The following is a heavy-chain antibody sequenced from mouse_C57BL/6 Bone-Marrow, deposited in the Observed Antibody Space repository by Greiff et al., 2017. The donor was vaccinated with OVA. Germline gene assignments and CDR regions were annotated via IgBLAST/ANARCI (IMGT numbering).Heavy chain of an antibody. D-gene: IGHD2-1*01. Sequence: QVQLQQSGPELVKPGASVKISCKASGYAFSSSWMNWVKQRPGKGLEWIGRIYPGDGDTTYNGKFKGKATLTADKSSSTAYMQLSSLTSDDSAVYFCASGGYGNYDYAMDYWGQGTSVTVSS. CDR1: GYAFSSSW. CDR2: IYPGDGDT. J-gene: IGHJ4*01. V-gene: IGHV1-82*01. CDR3: ASGGYGNYDYAMDY.